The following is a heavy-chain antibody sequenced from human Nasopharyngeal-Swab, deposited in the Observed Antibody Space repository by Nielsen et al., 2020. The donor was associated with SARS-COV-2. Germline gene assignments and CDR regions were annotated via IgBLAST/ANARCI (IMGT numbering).Heavy chain of an antibody. V-gene: IGHV3-30*18. Sequence: GESLNISCAASGFTISNYGMHWVRQAPGKGLGWVAVISYDGSNKYYADSVKGRFTISRDNSKNTLYLQMNSLSAEDTAVYYCAKVGGGGSYGLDYWGQGTLVTVSS. CDR1: GFTISNYG. CDR3: AKVGGGGSYGLDY. CDR2: ISYDGSNK. J-gene: IGHJ4*02. D-gene: IGHD1-26*01.